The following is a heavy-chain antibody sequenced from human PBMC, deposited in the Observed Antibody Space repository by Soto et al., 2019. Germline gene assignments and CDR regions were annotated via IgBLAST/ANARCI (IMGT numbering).Heavy chain of an antibody. Sequence: ASVKVSCKASGCTFTGYYMHWVRQAPGQGLEWMGWINPNSGGTNYAQKFQGRVTMTRDTSISTAYMELSRLRSDDTAVYYCARDPVAGTFWFDPWGQGTLVTVPS. CDR3: ARDPVAGTFWFDP. V-gene: IGHV1-2*02. CDR2: INPNSGGT. D-gene: IGHD6-19*01. CDR1: GCTFTGYY. J-gene: IGHJ5*02.